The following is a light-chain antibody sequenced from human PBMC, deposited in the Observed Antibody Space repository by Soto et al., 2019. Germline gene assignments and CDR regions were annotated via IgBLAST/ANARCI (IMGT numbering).Light chain of an antibody. CDR1: RSDVGSYNL. V-gene: IGLV2-23*01. CDR3: CSYAGSSTYV. CDR2: EGS. J-gene: IGLJ1*01. Sequence: QSVLTQPASVSVSPVQSSTISCTGTRSDVGSYNLVSWYQQHPGKAPKLMIYEGSKRPSGVSNRFSGSKSGNTASLTISGLQAEDEADYYCCSYAGSSTYVFGTGTKVNV.